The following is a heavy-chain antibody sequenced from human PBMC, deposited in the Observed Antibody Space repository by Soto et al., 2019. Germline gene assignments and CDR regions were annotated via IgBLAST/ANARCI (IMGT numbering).Heavy chain of an antibody. CDR1: GFTFSSYA. Sequence: EVQLLESGGGLVQPGGSLRLSCAASGFTFSSYAMRWVRQAPGKGLEWVSAISGSGGSMYYADSVKGRFTISRDNSKNRLYLQMNSLRAEDTAVYYCARRGSGGYYDYWGQGTLVTVSS. J-gene: IGHJ4*02. CDR3: ARRGSGGYYDY. CDR2: ISGSGGSM. V-gene: IGHV3-23*01. D-gene: IGHD6-19*01.